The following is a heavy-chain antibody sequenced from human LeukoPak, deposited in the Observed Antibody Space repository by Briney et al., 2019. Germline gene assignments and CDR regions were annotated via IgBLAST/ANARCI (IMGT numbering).Heavy chain of an antibody. Sequence: PGGSLRLSCAASGFTFSSYSMNWVRQAPGKGLEWVSYISSSSSTIYYADSVKGRFTIPRDNAKNSLYLQMNSLRAEDTAVYYCARPECSGGSCYSLSWGQGTLVTVSS. CDR1: GFTFSSYS. CDR2: ISSSSSTI. D-gene: IGHD2-15*01. J-gene: IGHJ4*02. V-gene: IGHV3-48*01. CDR3: ARPECSGGSCYSLS.